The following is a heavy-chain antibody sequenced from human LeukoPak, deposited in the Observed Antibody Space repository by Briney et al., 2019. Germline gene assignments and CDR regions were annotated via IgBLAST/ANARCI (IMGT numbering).Heavy chain of an antibody. Sequence: PGGSLRLSCAVSGITLSNYGMSWVRQAPGKGLEWVAGISCSGGGTNYADSVKGRFTISRDNSKNTLYLQMNSLRAEDTAVYFCAKRGVVIRVILVGFHKEAYYFDSWGQGALVTVSS. CDR2: ISCSGGGT. CDR1: GITLSNYG. D-gene: IGHD3-22*01. V-gene: IGHV3-23*01. J-gene: IGHJ4*02. CDR3: AKRGVVIRVILVGFHKEAYYFDS.